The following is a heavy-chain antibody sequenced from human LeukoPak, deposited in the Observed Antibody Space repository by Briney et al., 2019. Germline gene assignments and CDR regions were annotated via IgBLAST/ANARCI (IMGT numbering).Heavy chain of an antibody. J-gene: IGHJ6*02. V-gene: IGHV3-30-3*01. D-gene: IGHD1-26*01. CDR1: GFTFSSYA. CDR2: ISYDGSNK. Sequence: GGSLRLSCAASGFTFSSYAMHWVRQAPGKGLEWVAVISYDGSNKYYADSVKGRFTISRDNSKNTLYLQMNSLRAEDTAVYYCARGRKDEWEPPTAHEHYGMDVWGQGTTVTVSS. CDR3: ARGRKDEWEPPTAHEHYGMDV.